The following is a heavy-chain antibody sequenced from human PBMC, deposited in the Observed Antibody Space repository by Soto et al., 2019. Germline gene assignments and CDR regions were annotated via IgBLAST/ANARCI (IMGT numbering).Heavy chain of an antibody. CDR1: GFTFDDYA. J-gene: IGHJ6*02. V-gene: IGHV3-9*01. Sequence: SLRLSCAASGFTFDDYAMHWVRQAPGKGLEWVSGISWNSGSIGYADSVKGRFTISRDNAKNSLYLQMNSLRAEDTALYYCAKEISKDILTGHYSSSGMDVWGQGTTVTVYS. CDR2: ISWNSGSI. D-gene: IGHD3-9*01. CDR3: AKEISKDILTGHYSSSGMDV.